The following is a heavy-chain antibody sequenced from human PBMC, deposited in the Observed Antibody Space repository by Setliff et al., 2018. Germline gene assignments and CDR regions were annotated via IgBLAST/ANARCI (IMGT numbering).Heavy chain of an antibody. CDR2: VYTNGGS. V-gene: IGHV4-61*02. D-gene: IGHD3-3*01. CDR1: GGSISSGSYY. Sequence: SETLSLTCTVSGGSISSGSYYWSWIRHPAGKGLEWIGRVYTNGGSDYNPFLKSRVSISLDTSKNQFSLKLISVTAADTALYFCARERQGGFLEWAPFDSWGQGVVVTVSS. J-gene: IGHJ4*02. CDR3: ARERQGGFLEWAPFDS.